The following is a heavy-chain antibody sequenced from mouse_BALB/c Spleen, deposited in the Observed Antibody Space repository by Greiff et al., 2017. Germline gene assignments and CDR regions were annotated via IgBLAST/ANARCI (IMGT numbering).Heavy chain of an antibody. D-gene: IGHD2-1*01. CDR2: ISSGSSTI. V-gene: IGHV5-17*02. Sequence: EVQVVESGGGLVQPGGSRKLSCAASGFTFSSFGMHWVRQAPEKGLEWVAYISSGSSTIYYADTVKGRFTISRDNPKNTLFLQMTSLRSEDTAMYYCARSGGNYGWFAYWGQGTLVTVSA. CDR1: GFTFSSFG. J-gene: IGHJ3*01. CDR3: ARSGGNYGWFAY.